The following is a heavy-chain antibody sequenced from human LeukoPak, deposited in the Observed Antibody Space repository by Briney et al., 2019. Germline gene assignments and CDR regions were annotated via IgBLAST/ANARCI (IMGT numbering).Heavy chain of an antibody. Sequence: GGSLRLSCAASGFTFSGFGMHWVRQAPGKGLEWVAVIWNDGSREYYADSVKGRFTISRDKSRNTLDLQMNSLRAEDTAVYYCARDNGGKPDNDFHRYSDYWGQGTLVTVSS. CDR3: ARDNGGKPDNDFHRYSDY. J-gene: IGHJ4*02. D-gene: IGHD2-15*01. V-gene: IGHV3-33*01. CDR2: IWNDGSRE. CDR1: GFTFSGFG.